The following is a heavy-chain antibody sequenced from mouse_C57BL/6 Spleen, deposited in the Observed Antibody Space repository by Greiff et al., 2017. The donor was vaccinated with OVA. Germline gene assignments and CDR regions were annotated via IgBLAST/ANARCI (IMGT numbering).Heavy chain of an antibody. CDR3: ARDAYYGSSPYWYFDV. CDR2: ISYDGSN. V-gene: IGHV3-6*01. D-gene: IGHD1-1*01. J-gene: IGHJ1*03. CDR1: GYSITSGYY. Sequence: DVKLQESGPGLVKPSQSLSLTCSVTGYSITSGYYWNWIRQFPGNKLEWMGYISYDGSNNYNPSLKNRISITRDTSKNQFFLKLNSVTTEDTATYYCARDAYYGSSPYWYFDVWGTGTTVTVSS.